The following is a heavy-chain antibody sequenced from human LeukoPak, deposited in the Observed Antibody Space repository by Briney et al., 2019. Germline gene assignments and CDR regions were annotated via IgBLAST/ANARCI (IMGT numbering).Heavy chain of an antibody. CDR3: ARDLGGIYFDY. Sequence: PSETLSLTCTVSGDSISTYYWSWIRQPPGKGLEWIGYIYYSGSTNYKPSLKSRVTISVDMSKNQLSLKLSSATAADTAVYYCARDLGGIYFDYWGQGTLVTVSS. CDR1: GDSISTYY. J-gene: IGHJ4*02. D-gene: IGHD1-26*01. CDR2: IYYSGST. V-gene: IGHV4-59*01.